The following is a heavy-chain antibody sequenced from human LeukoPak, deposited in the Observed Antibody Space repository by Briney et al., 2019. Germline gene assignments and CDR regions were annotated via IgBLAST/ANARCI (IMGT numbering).Heavy chain of an antibody. CDR2: INANGGST. Sequence: GGSLRLSCAASGFTFSSYAMHWVRQAPGKGLEYVSTINANGGSTYYADSVRGRFTISRDNSKNTLYLQMGSLRAEDMAVYYCARGGYCSSTGCYGADYWGQGTLVTVSS. CDR3: ARGGYCSSTGCYGADY. CDR1: GFTFSSYA. J-gene: IGHJ4*02. V-gene: IGHV3-64*02. D-gene: IGHD2-2*01.